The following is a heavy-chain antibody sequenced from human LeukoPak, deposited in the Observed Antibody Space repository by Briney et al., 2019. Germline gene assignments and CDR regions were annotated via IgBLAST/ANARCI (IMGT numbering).Heavy chain of an antibody. Sequence: GGSLRLSCAASGFTFSSYAMSWVRQAPGKGLEWVSAISGSGGSTYYADSVKGRFTISRDNSKNTLYLQMNSLRAEDTAVYYWAKDPPRDGTVTTLNWYFDLWGRGTLVTVSS. CDR2: ISGSGGST. CDR3: AKDPPRDGTVTTLNWYFDL. D-gene: IGHD4-17*01. CDR1: GFTFSSYA. J-gene: IGHJ2*01. V-gene: IGHV3-23*01.